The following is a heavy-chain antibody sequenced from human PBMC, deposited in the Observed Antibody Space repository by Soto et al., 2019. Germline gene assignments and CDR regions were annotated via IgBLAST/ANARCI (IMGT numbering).Heavy chain of an antibody. CDR3: ATGSFTSTGGRIGYHYNAMDV. CDR1: GGTFSSHS. J-gene: IGHJ6*02. D-gene: IGHD1-1*01. V-gene: IGHV1-69*13. CDR2: IIPIFGPA. Sequence: ASVKVCCKSSGGTFSSHSINWVRQAPGQGLEWMGGIIPIFGPANFAKKFQGRVTITADESTTTAYMELSSLTSEDTAVYYCATGSFTSTGGRIGYHYNAMDVWGQGTTVTVSS.